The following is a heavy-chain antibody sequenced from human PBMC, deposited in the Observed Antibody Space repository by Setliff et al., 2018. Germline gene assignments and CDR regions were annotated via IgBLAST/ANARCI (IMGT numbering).Heavy chain of an antibody. CDR3: ARKLDGSSYHY. CDR1: GGSISSSGYF. J-gene: IGHJ4*02. V-gene: IGHV4-39*07. D-gene: IGHD6-13*01. Sequence: SETLSLTCTVSGGSISSSGYFWGWIRQPPGKGLEWIGNIYSGGSTFYNPSLKSRVTISVDTSKNQFSLKLNSVTAADTAVYYCARKLDGSSYHYWGQGTLVTVSS. CDR2: IYSGGST.